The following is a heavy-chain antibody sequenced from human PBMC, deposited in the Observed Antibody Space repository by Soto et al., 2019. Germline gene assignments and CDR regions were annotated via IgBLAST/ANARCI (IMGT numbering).Heavy chain of an antibody. CDR1: GFTFSSYA. CDR3: ARDLAAAGIYYYYGMDV. CDR2: ISYDGSNK. V-gene: IGHV3-30-3*01. D-gene: IGHD6-13*01. Sequence: QVQLVESGGGVVQPGRSLGLSCAASGFTFSSYAMHWVRQAPGKGLEWVAVISYDGSNKYYADSVKGRITISRDNSKNTLYLQMNSLRAEDTAVYYWARDLAAAGIYYYYGMDVWGQGTTVTVSS. J-gene: IGHJ6*02.